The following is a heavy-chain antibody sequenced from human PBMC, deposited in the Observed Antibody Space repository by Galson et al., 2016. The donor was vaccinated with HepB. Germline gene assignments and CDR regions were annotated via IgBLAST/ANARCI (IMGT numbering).Heavy chain of an antibody. CDR3: ARDDSGGWYGFHYGMDV. V-gene: IGHV4-59*01. CDR1: GASISGYY. CDR2: IYYSGRP. J-gene: IGHJ6*02. Sequence: ETLSLTCTVSGASISGYYLSWIRQPPGKGLEWVGYIYYSGRPNYNPSPKSRVTISVDTSKNQFSLKLSSVTAADTAVYYCARDDSGGWYGFHYGMDVWGQGTTVTVSS. D-gene: IGHD6-19*01.